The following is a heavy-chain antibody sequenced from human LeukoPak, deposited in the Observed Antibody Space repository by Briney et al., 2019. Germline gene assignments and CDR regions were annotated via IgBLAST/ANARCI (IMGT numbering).Heavy chain of an antibody. J-gene: IGHJ4*02. Sequence: SETLSLTCTVSGGSISSYYWSWIRQPPGKGLEWIGYIYYSGSTDYNPSLKSRVTISVDTSKNQFSLKRSSVTAADTAVYYCARALNYGGPFDYWGQGTLVTVSS. D-gene: IGHD4-23*01. CDR2: IYYSGST. V-gene: IGHV4-59*01. CDR3: ARALNYGGPFDY. CDR1: GGSISSYY.